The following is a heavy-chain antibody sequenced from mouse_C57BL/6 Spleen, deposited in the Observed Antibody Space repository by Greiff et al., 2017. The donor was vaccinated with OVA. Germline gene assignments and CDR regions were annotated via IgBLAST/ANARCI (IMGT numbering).Heavy chain of an antibody. D-gene: IGHD1-1*02. CDR1: GYTFTDYE. V-gene: IGHV1-15*01. CDR2: IDPETGGT. Sequence: VQLQQSGAELVRPGASVTLSCKASGYTFTDYEMHWVKQTPVHGLEWIGAIDPETGGTAYNQKFKGKAILTADKSSSTAYMELRSLTSEDSAVYYCTRLWNYYYFDYWGQGTTLTVSS. J-gene: IGHJ2*01. CDR3: TRLWNYYYFDY.